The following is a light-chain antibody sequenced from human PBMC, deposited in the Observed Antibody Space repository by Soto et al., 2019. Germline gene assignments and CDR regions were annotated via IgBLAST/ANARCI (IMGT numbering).Light chain of an antibody. CDR2: AAS. J-gene: IGKJ4*01. V-gene: IGKV1-39*01. CDR3: QQSYTTSRVT. CDR1: QSISTY. Sequence: DIQMTQSPSSLSASVGDRVTITCRASQSISTYLNWYQQKPGKAPNLLIYAASSLQGGVPSRFSGSGSGTDFTLTISSLQPEDFATYYCQQSYTTSRVTFGGGTKVEIK.